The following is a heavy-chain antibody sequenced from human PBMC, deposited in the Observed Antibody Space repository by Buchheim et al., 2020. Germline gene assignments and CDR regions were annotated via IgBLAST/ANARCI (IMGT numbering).Heavy chain of an antibody. J-gene: IGHJ6*02. CDR2: IRSKAYGGTT. CDR3: TRAYVNSSGWTFYYYYGMDV. D-gene: IGHD6-19*01. CDR1: GFTFGDYA. V-gene: IGHV3-49*04. Sequence: EVQLVESGGGLVQPGRSLRLSCTASGFTFGDYAMSWVRQAPGKGLEWVGFIRSKAYGGTTEYAASVKGRFTISRDDSKSIAYLQMNSLKTEDTAVYYCTRAYVNSSGWTFYYYYGMDVWGQGTT.